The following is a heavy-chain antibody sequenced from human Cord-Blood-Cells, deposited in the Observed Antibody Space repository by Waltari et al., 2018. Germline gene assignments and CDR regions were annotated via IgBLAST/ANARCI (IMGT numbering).Heavy chain of an antibody. V-gene: IGHV3-53*01. D-gene: IGHD3-10*01. CDR2: ICSGGSA. Sequence: EVQLVESGGGLIQPGGSLRLSCAASGFTVSSNYLNWVRQATGEGLEWSSVICSGGSAYYAASVKGRFTISRDNSKNTLYLQMNSLRAEDTAVYYCARIWFGELPDYWGQGTLVTVSS. CDR3: ARIWFGELPDY. J-gene: IGHJ4*02. CDR1: GFTVSSNY.